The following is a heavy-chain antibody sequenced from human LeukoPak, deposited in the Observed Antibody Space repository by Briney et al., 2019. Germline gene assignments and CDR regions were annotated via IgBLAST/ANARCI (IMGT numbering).Heavy chain of an antibody. CDR3: ASLLRGTYYYDSSGYYD. V-gene: IGHV1-69*05. CDR1: GGTFSSYA. D-gene: IGHD3-22*01. CDR2: IIPIFGTA. Sequence: SVKVSCKASGGTFSSYAISWVRQAPGQGLEWMGRIIPIFGTANYAQKFQGRVTITTDGSTSTAYMELSSLRSEDTAVYYCASLLRGTYYYDSSGYYDWGQGTLVTVSS. J-gene: IGHJ4*02.